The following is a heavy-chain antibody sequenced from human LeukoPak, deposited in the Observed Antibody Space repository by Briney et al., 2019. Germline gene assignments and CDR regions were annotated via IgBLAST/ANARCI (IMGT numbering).Heavy chain of an antibody. J-gene: IGHJ4*02. D-gene: IGHD3-3*01. V-gene: IGHV3-48*02. CDR2: ISSGSSSI. CDR1: GFTFSSYS. Sequence: GGSLRLSCAASGFTFSSYSMNWVRQTPGKGLEWVSYISSGSSSIYYADSVKGRFTISRDNAKNSLYLQMNSLRDEDTAAYYCARLANFWSDANDYWGQGTLVTVSS. CDR3: ARLANFWSDANDY.